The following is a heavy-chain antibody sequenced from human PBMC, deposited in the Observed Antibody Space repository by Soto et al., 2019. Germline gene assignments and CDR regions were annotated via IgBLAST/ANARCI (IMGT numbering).Heavy chain of an antibody. CDR2: IYYSGST. CDR3: ARSYCGGDCPFDY. CDR1: GGSISSYY. J-gene: IGHJ4*02. V-gene: IGHV4-59*01. D-gene: IGHD2-21*01. Sequence: SETLSLTCTVSGGSISSYYWSWIRQPPGKGLEWIGYIYYSGSTNYNPSLKSRVTISVDTSKNQFSLKLSSVTAADTAVYYCARSYCGGDCPFDYWGQGTLVTVS.